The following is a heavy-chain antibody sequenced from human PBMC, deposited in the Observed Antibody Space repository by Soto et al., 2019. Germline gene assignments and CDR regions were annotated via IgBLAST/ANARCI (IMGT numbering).Heavy chain of an antibody. J-gene: IGHJ4*02. CDR1: GGYISSGGHY. CDR2: IYYSGST. V-gene: IGHV4-31*03. D-gene: IGHD3-10*01. Sequence: PSETLSLTCTVSGGYISSGGHYWSWIRQNPGKGLEWIGYIYYSGSTYYNPSLKSRVSISVDTSKNQFSLKLRPVIAADTAVYYCATTSYYGSGSYGLDYWGQGTPVTVSS. CDR3: ATTSYYGSGSYGLDY.